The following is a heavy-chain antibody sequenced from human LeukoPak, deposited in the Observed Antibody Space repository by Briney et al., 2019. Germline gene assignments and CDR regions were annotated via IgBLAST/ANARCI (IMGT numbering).Heavy chain of an antibody. CDR3: SRVRTYSNSWYDFDP. D-gene: IGHD2/OR15-2a*01. Sequence: PGGSLRLSCAASGFTFNSYHMNWVRQAPGKGLEWVSSITSSSSYTYYAESVKGRFTISRDNAKNSLYLQLNSLRVEDTAMYYCSRVRTYSNSWYDFDPWGQGTLVSVSS. CDR2: ITSSSSYT. CDR1: GFTFNSYH. J-gene: IGHJ5*02. V-gene: IGHV3-21*01.